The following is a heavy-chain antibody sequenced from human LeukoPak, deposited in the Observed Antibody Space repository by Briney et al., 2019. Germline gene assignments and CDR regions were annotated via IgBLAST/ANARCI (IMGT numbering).Heavy chain of an antibody. D-gene: IGHD3/OR15-3a*01. CDR3: AGDWTGGGGF. Sequence: AAGTLRRSCAASAFSCSTYTMKWVRQAPGIGWEWVSSIGSSGSYIYYADSVKGRFTISRDNAKNSLYLQMNSLRAEDTALYYCAGDWTGGGGFWGQGTLVTVSS. CDR1: AFSCSTYT. V-gene: IGHV3-21*01. CDR2: IGSSGSYI. J-gene: IGHJ4*02.